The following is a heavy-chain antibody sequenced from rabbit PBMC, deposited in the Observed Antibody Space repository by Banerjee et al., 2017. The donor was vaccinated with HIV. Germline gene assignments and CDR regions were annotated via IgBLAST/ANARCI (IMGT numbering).Heavy chain of an antibody. CDR3: ARFFSAGGFNL. CDR1: GFSFSGSYW. Sequence: QEQLEESGGDLVKPGASLTLTCTASGFSFSGSYWIWWVRQAPGKGLEWIACIYGGSSDSTDYASWAKGRFTISKTSSTTVTLQMTSLTAADTATYFCARFFSAGGFNLWGPGTLVTVS. D-gene: IGHD4-2*01. V-gene: IGHV1S45*01. CDR2: IYGGSSDST. J-gene: IGHJ4*01.